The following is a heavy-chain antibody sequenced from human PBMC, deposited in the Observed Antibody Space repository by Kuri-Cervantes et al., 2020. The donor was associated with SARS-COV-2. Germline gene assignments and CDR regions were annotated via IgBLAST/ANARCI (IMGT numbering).Heavy chain of an antibody. CDR1: GERFSGYY. D-gene: IGHD3-3*01. CDR2: IYYSGSA. V-gene: IGHV4-34*11. Sequence: SETLSLTCAFYGERFSGYYWTWVRQPPGKGLEWNGNIYYSGSAFYNPSLKSRVTMSLDITKSQYSLRLTSVTAADTAVYYCARDSRTSYQVLLDHYYCSYMDVWDKGTTVTVSS. CDR3: ARDSRTSYQVLLDHYYCSYMDV. J-gene: IGHJ6*03.